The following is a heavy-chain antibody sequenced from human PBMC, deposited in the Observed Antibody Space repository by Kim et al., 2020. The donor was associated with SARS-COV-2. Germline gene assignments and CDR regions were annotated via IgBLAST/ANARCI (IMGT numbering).Heavy chain of an antibody. CDR3: ARDSSIVVISPSIPFDY. CDR2: TYYRSKWYS. CDR1: GDSVSSNTAA. J-gene: IGHJ4*02. D-gene: IGHD2-2*02. V-gene: IGHV6-1*01. Sequence: SQTLSLTCAISGDSVSSNTAAWNWIRQSPSRGLEWLGRTYYRSKWYSDYAVSVRGRVTINSDTSKNRFSLQLNSVTPEDTAVYYCARDSSIVVISPSIPFDYWGQGTLVTVSS.